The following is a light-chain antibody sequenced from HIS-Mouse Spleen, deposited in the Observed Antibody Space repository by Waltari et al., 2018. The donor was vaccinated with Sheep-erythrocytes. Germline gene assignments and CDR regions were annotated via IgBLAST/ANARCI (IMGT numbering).Light chain of an antibody. CDR2: EGS. V-gene: IGLV2-23*01. CDR3: CSYAGSSTPWV. J-gene: IGLJ3*02. Sequence: QSALTQPASVSGSPGQSITISCTGTSSDVGSYNLVSWYQQHPGKAPKPKIYEGSKRPSRVCIRFSGSKAGNTASLTISGLQAEDEADYYCCSYAGSSTPWVFGGGTKLTVL. CDR1: SSDVGSYNL.